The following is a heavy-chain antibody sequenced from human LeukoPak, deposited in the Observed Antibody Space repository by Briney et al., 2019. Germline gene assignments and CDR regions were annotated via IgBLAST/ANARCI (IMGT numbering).Heavy chain of an antibody. V-gene: IGHV4-34*01. J-gene: IGHJ4*02. CDR1: GGSFSGYY. D-gene: IGHD3-16*02. Sequence: PSETLSLTCAVYGGSFSGYYWSWIRQPPGKGLEWIGEINHSGSTNYNPSLKSRVTISVDTSKNQSSLKLSSVTAADTAVYYCARGSMITFGGVIPPLDYWGQGTLVTVSS. CDR3: ARGSMITFGGVIPPLDY. CDR2: INHSGST.